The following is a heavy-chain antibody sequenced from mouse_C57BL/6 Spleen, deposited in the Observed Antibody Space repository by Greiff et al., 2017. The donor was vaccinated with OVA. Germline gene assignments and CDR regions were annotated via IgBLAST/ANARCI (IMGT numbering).Heavy chain of an antibody. Sequence: VQRVESGPGLVQPSQSLSITCTVSGFSLTSYGVHWVRQSPGKGLEWLGVIWSGGSTDYNAAFISRLSISKDNSKSQVFFKMNSLQADDTAIYYCARDDPGFAYWGQGTLVTVSA. J-gene: IGHJ3*01. CDR3: ARDDPGFAY. CDR2: IWSGGST. V-gene: IGHV2-2*01. CDR1: GFSLTSYG.